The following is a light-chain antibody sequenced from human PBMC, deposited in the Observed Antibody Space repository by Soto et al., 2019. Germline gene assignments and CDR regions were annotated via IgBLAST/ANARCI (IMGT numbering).Light chain of an antibody. V-gene: IGKV1-5*03. J-gene: IGKJ2*01. CDR1: QSLSYW. CDR2: KAS. Sequence: DIQMTQSPSTLSASVGDTVTITCRASQSLSYWLAWYQQKPGQAPKLLIHKASTLESGVPSRFSGSGSGTEFTLTIRSLQPDDFATFYCQQYDRFPYTVGQGTKLESK. CDR3: QQYDRFPYT.